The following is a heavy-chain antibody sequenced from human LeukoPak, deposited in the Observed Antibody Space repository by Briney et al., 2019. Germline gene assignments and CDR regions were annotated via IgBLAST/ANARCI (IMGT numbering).Heavy chain of an antibody. V-gene: IGHV3-21*04. CDR2: ITSSSAYI. CDR3: GSTVREGEDQ. CDR1: GFIFSNYA. J-gene: IGHJ4*02. Sequence: PGGSLRLSCAASGFIFSNYAMNWVRQAPGKGLEWVSSITSSSAYIYYADSVKGRFTISRDNAKNSLFLQMSSLRAEDTAVYYCGSTVREGEDQWGQGTLVTVSS. D-gene: IGHD3-10*01.